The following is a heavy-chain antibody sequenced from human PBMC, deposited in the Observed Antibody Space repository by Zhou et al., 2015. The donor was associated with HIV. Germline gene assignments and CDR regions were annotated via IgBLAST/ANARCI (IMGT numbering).Heavy chain of an antibody. D-gene: IGHD5-18*01. CDR1: GGTFSGSE. V-gene: IGHV1-69*01. CDR2: ITPTFDIV. J-gene: IGHJ3*02. CDR3: ARRGTQLWSDSFDI. Sequence: QVQLVQSGTEVKKPGSSVKVSCKTSGGTFSGSEISWVRQAPGQGLEWMGEITPTFDIVNYAQKFRGRVTITADEPTSTAYMELSSLRSEDAAVYYCARRGTQLWSDSFDIWGQGTMVTVSS.